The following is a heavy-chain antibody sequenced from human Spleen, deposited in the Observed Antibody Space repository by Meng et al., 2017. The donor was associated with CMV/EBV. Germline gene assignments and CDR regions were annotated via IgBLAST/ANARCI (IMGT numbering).Heavy chain of an antibody. Sequence: GGSLRLSCAASGFTFSSYWMSWVRQAPGKGLEWVANIKQDGSEKYYVDSVKGRFTISRDNAKNSLYLQMNSLRAEDTAVYYCARGVSTGTTGIYYYYGMDVWGQGTTVTVSS. CDR2: IKQDGSEK. CDR1: GFTFSSYW. V-gene: IGHV3-7*01. D-gene: IGHD1-7*01. CDR3: ARGVSTGTTGIYYYYGMDV. J-gene: IGHJ6*02.